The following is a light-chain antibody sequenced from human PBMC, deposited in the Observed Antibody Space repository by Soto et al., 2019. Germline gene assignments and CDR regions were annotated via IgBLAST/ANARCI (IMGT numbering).Light chain of an antibody. Sequence: EIVLTQSPGTLSLSPGERATLSCRASQSVSSSYLAWYQQKPGQAPRLLIYGASSRATGIPDRFSGSGSGTDFTLPISRLEPEDFAVYYCQQYCSSPPYTFGQGTELEIK. CDR2: GAS. CDR3: QQYCSSPPYT. V-gene: IGKV3-20*01. J-gene: IGKJ2*01. CDR1: QSVSSSY.